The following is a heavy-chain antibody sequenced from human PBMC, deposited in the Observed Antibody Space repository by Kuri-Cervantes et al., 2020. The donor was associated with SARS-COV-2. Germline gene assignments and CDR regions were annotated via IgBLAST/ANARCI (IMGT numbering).Heavy chain of an antibody. CDR1: GFTFSNAW. CDR3: TTEPKRAQNPYH. V-gene: IGHV3-15*01. D-gene: IGHD1-14*01. CDR2: IKSKTDGGTT. Sequence: WGSLRLSCAASGFTFSNAWMSWVRQAPGKGLEWVGRIKSKTDGGTTDYAAPVKGRFTISRDDSKNTLYLQMNSLKTEDTAVYYCTTEPKRAQNPYHWGQGTPVTVSS. J-gene: IGHJ4*01.